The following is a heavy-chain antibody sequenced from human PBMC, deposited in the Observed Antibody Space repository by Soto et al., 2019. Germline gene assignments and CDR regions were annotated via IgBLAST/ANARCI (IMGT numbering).Heavy chain of an antibody. Sequence: QVTLKESGPVLVKPTETLTLTCTVSGFSLSNARMGVSWIRQPPGNALEWLAHIFSNDEKSYSTSLKSRLTISKDTSKSQVVLTMTNMDPVDTATYYCARIKRDGILSSPAYYFDYWGQGTLVTVSS. V-gene: IGHV2-26*01. CDR2: IFSNDEK. CDR1: GFSLSNARMG. D-gene: IGHD2-15*01. J-gene: IGHJ4*02. CDR3: ARIKRDGILSSPAYYFDY.